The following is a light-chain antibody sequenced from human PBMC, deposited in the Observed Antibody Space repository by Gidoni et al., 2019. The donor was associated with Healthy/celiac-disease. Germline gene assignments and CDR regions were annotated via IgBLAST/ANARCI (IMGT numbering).Light chain of an antibody. CDR3: QQYGSSPYT. J-gene: IGKJ2*01. CDR2: GAS. CDR1: QSVSSSY. V-gene: IGKV3-20*01. Sequence: EIVLTQSTGTLSLSPGERATLSCRASQSVSSSYLAWYQQKPGQAPRLLIYGASSRATGIPDRFSGSGSGTDFTLTISRLEPEDFAVYYFQQYGSSPYTFGQGTKLEIK.